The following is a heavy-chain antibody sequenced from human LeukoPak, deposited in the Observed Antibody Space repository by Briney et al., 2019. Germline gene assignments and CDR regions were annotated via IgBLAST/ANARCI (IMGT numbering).Heavy chain of an antibody. J-gene: IGHJ3*02. CDR1: GGTFSSYA. V-gene: IGHV1-69*13. D-gene: IGHD6-25*01. CDR3: ARQIAASAGDAFDI. CDR2: IIPIFGTA. Sequence: RASVKVSCKASGGTFSSYAISWVRQAPGQGLEWMGGIIPIFGTANYAQKFQGRVTITADESTSTAYMELSSLRSEDTAVYYCARQIAASAGDAFDIWGQGTMVTVSS.